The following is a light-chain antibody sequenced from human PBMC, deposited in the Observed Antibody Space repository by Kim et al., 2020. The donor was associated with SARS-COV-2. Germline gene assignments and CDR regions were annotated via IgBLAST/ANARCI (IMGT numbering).Light chain of an antibody. CDR1: SSDVGGYNY. CDR2: EVI. V-gene: IGLV2-14*01. Sequence: GQSLTISSSGTSSDVGGYNYVSCYQRHPGKAPKLMIYEVIKRPSGVSNRFSGSKSGNTASLTISGLQAADEADYYCSSYTSSSTWVFGGGTQLTVL. CDR3: SSYTSSSTWV. J-gene: IGLJ3*02.